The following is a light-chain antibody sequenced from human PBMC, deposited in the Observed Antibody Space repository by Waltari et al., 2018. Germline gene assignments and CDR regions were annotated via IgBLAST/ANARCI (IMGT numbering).Light chain of an antibody. J-gene: IGLJ3*02. CDR1: SGSVSTNYY. CDR3: VLYMGSGISV. Sequence: QTVVTQEPSFSVSPGGTVTLTCGLRSGSVSTNYYPSCYQLTPGQTPPTLLYNPNTRSSGVPARFSGSILGNKAALTITGAQADDESDYYCVLYMGSGISVFGGGTKLTVL. V-gene: IGLV8-61*01. CDR2: NPN.